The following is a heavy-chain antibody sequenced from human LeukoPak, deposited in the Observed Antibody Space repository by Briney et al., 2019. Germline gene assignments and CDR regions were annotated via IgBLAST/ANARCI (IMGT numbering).Heavy chain of an antibody. Sequence: GGSLRLSCAASGFTFSSYGMHWVRQAPGKGLEWVAVIWYDGSNKYYADSVKGRFTTSRDSSKNTLYLQMNSLRAEDTAVYYCARDLRTSLDYWGQGTLVTVSS. CDR3: ARDLRTSLDY. D-gene: IGHD5/OR15-5a*01. V-gene: IGHV3-33*01. CDR2: IWYDGSNK. CDR1: GFTFSSYG. J-gene: IGHJ4*02.